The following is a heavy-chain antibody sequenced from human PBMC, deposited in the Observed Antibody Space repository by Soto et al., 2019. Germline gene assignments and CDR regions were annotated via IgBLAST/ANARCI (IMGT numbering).Heavy chain of an antibody. CDR2: INSRGNMI. J-gene: IGHJ1*01. Sequence: EVQLVESGGGLVQPGGSLRLSCAVSGLTFSNFEIHWVRQAPGKGLDWVSYINSRGNMIYYANKGRFTISRDNAKNSVFLQMNSLRAEDTAVYYCAAGQPSGLYAYYFLHWGQGALVTVSS. V-gene: IGHV3-48*03. CDR1: GLTFSNFE. CDR3: AAGQPSGLYAYYFLH. D-gene: IGHD6-19*01.